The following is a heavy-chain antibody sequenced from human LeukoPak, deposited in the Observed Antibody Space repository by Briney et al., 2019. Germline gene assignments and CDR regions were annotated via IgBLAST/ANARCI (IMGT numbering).Heavy chain of an antibody. J-gene: IGHJ5*02. Sequence: SETLSLTCAVYGGSFSGYYWSWIRQPPGKGLEWIGEINHSGSTNYNPSLKSRVTISVDTSKNQFSLKLSSVTAADTAVYYCARGVVLEWLLYDNWFDPWGQGTLVTVSS. D-gene: IGHD3-3*01. V-gene: IGHV4-34*01. CDR2: INHSGST. CDR1: GGSFSGYY. CDR3: ARGVVLEWLLYDNWFDP.